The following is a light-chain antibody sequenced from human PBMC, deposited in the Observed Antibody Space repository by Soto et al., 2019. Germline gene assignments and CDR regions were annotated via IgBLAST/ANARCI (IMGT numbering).Light chain of an antibody. Sequence: DNQMTQSPSSLSASVGDRVTITCRASQNIDRYLNWYQQKTGKAPKLLIYAASSLQSGVPSRFSGIGSGTDFTLTISSLQPEDFATYYCQQSNRVPSLTFGGGTKVEI. CDR2: AAS. CDR1: QNIDRY. J-gene: IGKJ4*01. V-gene: IGKV1-39*01. CDR3: QQSNRVPSLT.